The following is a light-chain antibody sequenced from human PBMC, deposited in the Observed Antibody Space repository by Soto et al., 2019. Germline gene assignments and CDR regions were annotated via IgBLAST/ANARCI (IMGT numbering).Light chain of an antibody. V-gene: IGLV1-40*01. CDR3: QSYDSSLSVV. J-gene: IGLJ2*01. Sequence: QSVLTQPPSVSGAPGQRVTISCTGSSSNIGAGYDVHWYQRLPGTAPKLLIYANNNRPSGVPDRFSGSKSGTSASLAITGLQAEDEADYYCQSYDSSLSVVFGGGTMTVL. CDR1: SSNIGAGYD. CDR2: ANN.